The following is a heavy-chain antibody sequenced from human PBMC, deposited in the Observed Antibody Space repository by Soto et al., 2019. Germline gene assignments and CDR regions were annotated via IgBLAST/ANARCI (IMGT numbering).Heavy chain of an antibody. CDR3: ATDEYYHASSRYYPIDY. Sequence: EVQLVESGGGLVQPGGSLRLSCDASGCIFSSYWMSWVRQAPGKGLEWVANIKQDGSKKTYVDSVKGRFSITRDNAKNLLFLQMSCLRAEAPAGYYCATDEYYHASSRYYPIDYWGQGPLVIVSS. D-gene: IGHD3-22*01. V-gene: IGHV3-7*04. CDR2: IKQDGSKK. J-gene: IGHJ4*02. CDR1: GCIFSSYW.